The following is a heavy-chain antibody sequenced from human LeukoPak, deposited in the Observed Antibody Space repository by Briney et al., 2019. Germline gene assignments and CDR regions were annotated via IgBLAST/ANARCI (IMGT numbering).Heavy chain of an antibody. CDR3: ARDGHCGGDCLYFDY. CDR2: INPNSGGT. Sequence: ASVKVSCKASGYTFTGYYMHWVRQAPGQGLEWMGWINPNSGGTNYAQKFQGRVTMTRDTSISTAYMELSRLRSDDTAVYYCARDGHCGGDCLYFDYWGQGTLVTVSS. J-gene: IGHJ4*02. D-gene: IGHD2-21*02. V-gene: IGHV1-2*02. CDR1: GYTFTGYY.